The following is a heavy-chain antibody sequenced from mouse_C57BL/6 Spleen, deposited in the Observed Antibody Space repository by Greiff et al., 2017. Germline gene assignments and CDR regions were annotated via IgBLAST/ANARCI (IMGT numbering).Heavy chain of an antibody. CDR3: AREGPGAMDY. CDR2: IYPGDGDT. J-gene: IGHJ4*01. CDR1: GYAFSSSW. V-gene: IGHV1-82*01. Sequence: VKLMESGPELVKPGASVKISCKASGYAFSSSWMNWVKQRPGKGLEWIGRIYPGDGDTNYNGKFKGKATLTADKSSSTAYMQLSSLTSEDSAVYFCAREGPGAMDYWGQGTSVTVSS.